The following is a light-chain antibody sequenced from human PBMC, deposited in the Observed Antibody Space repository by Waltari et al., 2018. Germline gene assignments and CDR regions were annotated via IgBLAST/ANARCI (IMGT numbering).Light chain of an antibody. CDR1: SRSLASNY. CDR2: EDN. J-gene: IGLJ2*01. CDR3: QSYDSSNHVV. Sequence: NFMLTQPHSVSESPGQTVTISCTRRSRSLASNYVQWYQQRPGSPPTTVIYEDNQRPSGVPDRFSGSIESSSNSASLTISGLKTEDEADYYCQSYDSSNHVVFGGGTKLTVL. V-gene: IGLV6-57*01.